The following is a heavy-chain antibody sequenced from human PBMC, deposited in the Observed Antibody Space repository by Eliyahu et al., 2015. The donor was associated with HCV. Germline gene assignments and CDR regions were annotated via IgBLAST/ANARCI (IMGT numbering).Heavy chain of an antibody. CDR1: GFPFXXXA. CDR3: AKGVVDPSVVLIAIFSDYWYFDL. CDR2: ISGNGIST. Sequence: EVQLVESGGGLVQPGGSLRLXXAASGFPFXXXAXSWVRXAPGKGLEWVSTISGNGISTYYADSVKGRFTISRDNSKNTLYLRLNSLRAEDTAVYYCAKGVVDPSVVLIAIFSDYWYFDLWGRGTLVTVSS. V-gene: IGHV3-23*04. D-gene: IGHD2-21*01. J-gene: IGHJ2*01.